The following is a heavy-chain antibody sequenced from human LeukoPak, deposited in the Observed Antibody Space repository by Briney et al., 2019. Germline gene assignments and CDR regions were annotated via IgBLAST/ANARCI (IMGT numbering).Heavy chain of an antibody. CDR1: GFTLKYFW. J-gene: IGHJ6*04. D-gene: IGHD3-10*02. CDR3: AELGITMIGGV. CDR2: ISSSGSTI. V-gene: IGHV3-48*04. Sequence: PGGSLRLSCATSGFTLKYFWMTWVRQAPGKGLEWVSYISSSGSTIYYADSVKGRFTISRDNAKNSLYLQMNSLRAEDTAVYYCAELGITMIGGVWGKGTTVTISS.